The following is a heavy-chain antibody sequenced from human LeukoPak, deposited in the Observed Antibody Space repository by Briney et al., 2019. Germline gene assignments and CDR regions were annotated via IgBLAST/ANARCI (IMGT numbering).Heavy chain of an antibody. CDR3: ARDRVWTVLY. CDR2: INQDGSEM. V-gene: IGHV3-7*01. Sequence: GSLRLSCAASGFTFNSYWMSWVRQAPGKGLEWVANINQDGSEMYYVDSLKGRFTISRDNAKNSVYLQMSSLRAEDTAVYYCARDRVWTVLYWGQGTLVTVSS. J-gene: IGHJ4*02. CDR1: GFTFNSYW. D-gene: IGHD6-13*01.